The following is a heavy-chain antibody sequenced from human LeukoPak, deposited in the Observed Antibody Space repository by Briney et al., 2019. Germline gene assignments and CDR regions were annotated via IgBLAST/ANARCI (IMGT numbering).Heavy chain of an antibody. CDR2: IYNSGST. J-gene: IGHJ4*02. CDR1: GGSISSINSNY. Sequence: SETLSLTCTVSGGSISSINSNYCSWIPQPPGKGLEWIGYIYNSGSTNYNPSLTSRVTISVDTSKNQFSLKLSSVTAADTAVYYCARQAGGNSGPFDYWGQGTVVTVSS. V-gene: IGHV4-59*08. CDR3: ARQAGGNSGPFDY. D-gene: IGHD4-23*01.